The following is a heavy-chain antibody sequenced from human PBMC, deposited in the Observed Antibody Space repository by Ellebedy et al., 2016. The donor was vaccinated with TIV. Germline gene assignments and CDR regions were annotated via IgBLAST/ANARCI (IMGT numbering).Heavy chain of an antibody. J-gene: IGHJ4*02. CDR2: INPNSGGT. V-gene: IGHV1-2*02. D-gene: IGHD1-26*01. CDR3: ARDHYLGFVKSFHFDH. CDR1: GYTFTGYY. Sequence: ASVKVSCKASGYTFTGYYMHWVRQAPGQGLEWMGWINPNSGGTNYAQKFQGRVTMTRDTSISTAYMELIRLRSDDTALYYVARDHYLGFVKSFHFDHWGQGTLFTVSS.